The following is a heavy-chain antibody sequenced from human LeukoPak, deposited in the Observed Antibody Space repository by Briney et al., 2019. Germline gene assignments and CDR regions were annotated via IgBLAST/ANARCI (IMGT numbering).Heavy chain of an antibody. D-gene: IGHD4-17*01. CDR2: IHQHGNEK. CDR3: ARHGAYSFDS. J-gene: IGHJ4*02. V-gene: IGHV3-7*01. CDR1: GFTFSNYW. Sequence: PGGSLRLSCAASGFTFSNYWMSWVRQAPGKGLEWVASIHQHGNEKYFVDSVRGRFTISRDNAKISLFLQMNSLRAEDTAVYYCARHGAYSFDSWGQGTLVTVSS.